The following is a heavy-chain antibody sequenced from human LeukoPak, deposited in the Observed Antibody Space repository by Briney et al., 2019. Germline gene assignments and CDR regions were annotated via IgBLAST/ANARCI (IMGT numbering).Heavy chain of an antibody. CDR1: GFTFSSYA. D-gene: IGHD4-17*01. CDR3: ARESNYGDYVS. CDR2: IAYDGSSE. V-gene: IGHV3-30*04. Sequence: GSLRLSCAASGFTFSSYAMHWVRQAPGKGLEWVAVIAYDGSSEHYADSVKGRFTISRDNSKNTLYLQMNSLRVDDTAMYYCARESNYGDYVSWGQGTLVTVSS. J-gene: IGHJ4*02.